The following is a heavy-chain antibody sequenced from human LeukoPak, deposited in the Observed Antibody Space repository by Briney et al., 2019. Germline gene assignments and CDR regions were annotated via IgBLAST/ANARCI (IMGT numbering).Heavy chain of an antibody. V-gene: IGHV3-23*01. Sequence: GGSLRLSCVASGFTFSSYAMTWVRQAPGKGPEWVSDISGIGTSIYYADSVKGRFTISRDNSKNTLYLQMNSLRAEDTAVYYCAKDLYYAGSGYTSPFDYWGQGTLVTVSS. CDR1: GFTFSSYA. CDR3: AKDLYYAGSGYTSPFDY. CDR2: ISGIGTSI. D-gene: IGHD3-22*01. J-gene: IGHJ4*02.